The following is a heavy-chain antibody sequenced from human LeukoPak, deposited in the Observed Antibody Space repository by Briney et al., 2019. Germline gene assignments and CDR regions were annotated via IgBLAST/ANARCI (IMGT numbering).Heavy chain of an antibody. CDR2: INHSGST. D-gene: IGHD5-12*01. Sequence: SETLSLTCADYGGSFSGYYWSWIRQPPGKGLEWIGEINHSGSTNYNPSLKSRVTISVDTSKNQFSLKLSSVTAADTAVYYCARRGYSGYDPRTLFDYWGQGTLVTVSS. V-gene: IGHV4-34*01. CDR1: GGSFSGYY. CDR3: ARRGYSGYDPRTLFDY. J-gene: IGHJ4*02.